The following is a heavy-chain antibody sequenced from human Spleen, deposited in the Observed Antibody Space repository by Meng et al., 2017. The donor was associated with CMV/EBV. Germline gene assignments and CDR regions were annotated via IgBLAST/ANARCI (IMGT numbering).Heavy chain of an antibody. CDR2: IYYSGST. Sequence: GSLRLSCTVSGGSINFYYWSWIRQPPGKGLEWIGYIYYSGSTNYNPSLKSRVTMSVDTSKNQFSLKLSSVTAADTAVYYCARARSLGYWGQGALVTVSS. CDR3: ARARSLGY. J-gene: IGHJ4*02. V-gene: IGHV4-59*12. D-gene: IGHD6-13*01. CDR1: GGSINFYY.